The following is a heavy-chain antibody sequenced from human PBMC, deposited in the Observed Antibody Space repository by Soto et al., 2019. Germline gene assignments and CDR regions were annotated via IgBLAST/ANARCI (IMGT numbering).Heavy chain of an antibody. V-gene: IGHV3-66*01. CDR2: IYSGGST. CDR3: ASGWHYGDYYDYYMDV. J-gene: IGHJ6*03. Sequence: EVQLVESGGGLVQPGGSLRLSCAASGFTVSSNYMSWVRQAPGQGLEWVSVIYSGGSTYYADSVKGRFTISRDNSKNRLYLQMNSLRAEATAVYYCASGWHYGDYYDYYMDVWGKGTTVTVSS. CDR1: GFTVSSNY. D-gene: IGHD4-17*01.